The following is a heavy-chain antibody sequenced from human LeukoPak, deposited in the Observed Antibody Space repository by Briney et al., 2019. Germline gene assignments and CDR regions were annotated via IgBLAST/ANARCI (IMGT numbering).Heavy chain of an antibody. Sequence: PSETLSLTCGVSGYSISNNYYWAWIRQPPGKGLEWIGSIFHSGSTYYNPSLKSRVTISVDTSKNQFSLIPTSVTAADTAVYYCARHKGISPYYYYYMDVWGKGSTVTVSS. J-gene: IGHJ6*03. CDR2: IFHSGST. CDR3: ARHKGISPYYYYYMDV. CDR1: GYSISNNYY. V-gene: IGHV4-38-2*01.